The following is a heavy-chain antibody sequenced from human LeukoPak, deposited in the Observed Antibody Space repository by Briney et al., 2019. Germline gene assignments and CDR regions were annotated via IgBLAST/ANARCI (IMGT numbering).Heavy chain of an antibody. J-gene: IGHJ5*02. D-gene: IGHD6-13*01. CDR2: IYNGGNT. V-gene: IGHV3-53*01. Sequence: GGSLRLSCAASGFTVSSNYMSWVRQAPGKGLDWVSVIYNGGNTYYAASVKGRFTISRDNSKNTLYLQMNSLRAEDTAIYYCARHIAAAGTGLISWGQGTLVTVSS. CDR3: ARHIAAAGTGLIS. CDR1: GFTVSSNY.